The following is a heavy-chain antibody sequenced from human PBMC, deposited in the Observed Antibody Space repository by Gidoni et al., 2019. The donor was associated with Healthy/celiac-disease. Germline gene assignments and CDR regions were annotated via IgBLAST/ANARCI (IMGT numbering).Heavy chain of an antibody. CDR2: MSSSSSYI. CDR3: ARDNRLYGMDV. J-gene: IGHJ6*02. Sequence: EVQLVESGGGLVKPGGSLRLSCAASGFTFSSYSMNWVRQAPGKGLEWVSSMSSSSSYIYYADSVKGRFTISRDNAKNALYLQMNSLRAEDTAVYYCARDNRLYGMDVWGQGTTVTVSS. V-gene: IGHV3-21*01. CDR1: GFTFSSYS. D-gene: IGHD3-22*01.